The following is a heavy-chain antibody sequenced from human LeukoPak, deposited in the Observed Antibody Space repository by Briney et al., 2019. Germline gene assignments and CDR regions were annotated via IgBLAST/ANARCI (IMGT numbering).Heavy chain of an antibody. CDR2: INPDDSNT. CDR1: GYSFTSYW. Sequence: GESLKISCKGSGYSFTSYWIAWVRQMPGKGLEWMGVINPDDSNTRYSPSFQGQVTISADKSISTAYLQWSSLKASDTAMYYCARPLGAGRAYRPYWYFDLWGRGTLVTVSS. J-gene: IGHJ2*01. CDR3: ARPLGAGRAYRPYWYFDL. D-gene: IGHD3-16*02. V-gene: IGHV5-51*01.